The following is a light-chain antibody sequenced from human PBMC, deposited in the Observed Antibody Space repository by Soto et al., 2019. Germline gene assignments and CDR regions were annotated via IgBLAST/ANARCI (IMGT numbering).Light chain of an antibody. CDR3: QQYNSYWT. Sequence: AIRMTQSPSSFSASTGDRVSITCRATQDIGTYLAWYQQIPGKAPKLLIYDASTFQTGVPSRFSGSGSGTDFTLTISYLQSEDLATYYCQQYNSYWTFGQGTKVDIK. CDR2: DAS. CDR1: QDIGTY. V-gene: IGKV1-8*01. J-gene: IGKJ1*01.